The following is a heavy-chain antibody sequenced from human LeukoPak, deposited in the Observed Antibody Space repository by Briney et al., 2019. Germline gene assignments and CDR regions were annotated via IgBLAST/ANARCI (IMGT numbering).Heavy chain of an antibody. V-gene: IGHV3-33*01. J-gene: IGHJ6*02. CDR3: ATTRATTLINYRGVLPKEKHFYYGMDV. CDR2: IWYDGSNK. CDR1: GFTFSSYG. Sequence: GGSLRLSCAASGFTFSSYGMHWVRQAPGKGLEWVAVIWYDGSNKYYADSVKGRFTISRDNSKNTLYLQMNSLRAEDTAVYYCATTRATTLINYRGVLPKEKHFYYGMDVWGQGSMVTVSS. D-gene: IGHD3-22*01.